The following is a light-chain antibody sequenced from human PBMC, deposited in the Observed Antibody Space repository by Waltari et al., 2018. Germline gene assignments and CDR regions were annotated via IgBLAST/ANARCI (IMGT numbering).Light chain of an antibody. V-gene: IGLV1-47*01. CDR1: SSNIGDNH. Sequence: QSVVTQPPSASGTPGQRVTISCSGSSSNIGDNHVYWYQQVPGTAPKLLVHTNNEVPEGVRSRFTGSKSGTSASLAIYGLRSEEEADYYCASWDDKLNAWVIGGGTRLTVL. J-gene: IGLJ3*02. CDR3: ASWDDKLNAWV. CDR2: TNN.